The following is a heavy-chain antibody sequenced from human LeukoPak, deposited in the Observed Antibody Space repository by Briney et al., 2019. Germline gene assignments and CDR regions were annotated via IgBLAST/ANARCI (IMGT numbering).Heavy chain of an antibody. Sequence: SETLSLTCTVSGGSVSSGSYYWSWIRQPPGKGLEWIGYTYYSGSTNYNPSLKSRVTISVDTSKNQFSLKLNSVTAADTAVYYCARDSPCGGSCYTYYYGMDVWGKGTTVTVSS. J-gene: IGHJ6*04. CDR1: GGSVSSGSYY. V-gene: IGHV4-61*01. D-gene: IGHD2-15*01. CDR3: ARDSPCGGSCYTYYYGMDV. CDR2: TYYSGST.